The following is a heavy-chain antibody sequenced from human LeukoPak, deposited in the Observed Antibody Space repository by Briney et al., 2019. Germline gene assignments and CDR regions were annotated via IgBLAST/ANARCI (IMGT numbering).Heavy chain of an antibody. CDR2: ISYDGSNK. V-gene: IGHV3-30-3*01. J-gene: IGHJ4*02. D-gene: IGHD5/OR15-5a*01. CDR3: AKGGPTADLRSPGRDW. CDR1: GFTFSSYA. Sequence: GRSLRLSCAASGFTFSSYAMHWVRQAPGKGLEWVAVISYDGSNKYYADSVKGRFTISRDNSKNTLYLQMNSLRAEDTAVYYCAKGGPTADLRSPGRDWWGQGTLVTVSS.